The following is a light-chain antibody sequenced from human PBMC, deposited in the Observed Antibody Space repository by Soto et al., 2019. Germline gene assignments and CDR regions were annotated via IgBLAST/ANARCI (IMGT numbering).Light chain of an antibody. Sequence: QSVLTQPASVSGSPGQSITISCTGTSSDIGDYDYVSWYQHLPGKAPKLLIFDVTHRPSGVSYRFSGSKSGNTASLTISGVRPEDEADYYCCSYTDIALDVVFGGGTKVTVL. CDR2: DVT. V-gene: IGLV2-14*01. CDR3: CSYTDIALDVV. J-gene: IGLJ2*01. CDR1: SSDIGDYDY.